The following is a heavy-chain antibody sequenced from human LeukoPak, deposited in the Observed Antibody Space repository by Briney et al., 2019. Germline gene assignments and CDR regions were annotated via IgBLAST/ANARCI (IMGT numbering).Heavy chain of an antibody. CDR2: IHQDGNEK. Sequence: PGGSLRLFCAASGFIFSPYWMIWVRQAPGKGLEGVANIHQDGNEKYYVDSVKGRFTISRDNAKNSLYLQMNSLRAEDTAVYYCARGDKFSGDYWGQGTLVTVSS. D-gene: IGHD2-15*01. J-gene: IGHJ4*02. V-gene: IGHV3-7*04. CDR1: GFIFSPYW. CDR3: ARGDKFSGDY.